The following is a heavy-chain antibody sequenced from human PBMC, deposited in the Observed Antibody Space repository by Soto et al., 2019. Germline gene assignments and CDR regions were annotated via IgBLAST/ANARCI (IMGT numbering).Heavy chain of an antibody. D-gene: IGHD5-18*01. CDR1: GGSISSYY. J-gene: IGHJ4*02. V-gene: IGHV4-59*01. CDR2: IYYSGST. Sequence: PSETLSLTCTVSGGSISSYYWSWIRQPPGKGLEWIGYIYYSGSTNYNPSLKSRVTISVDTSKNQFSLKLSSVTAADTAVYYCARGRIQLWYVFDDWGQGTLVPVSS. CDR3: ARGRIQLWYVFDD.